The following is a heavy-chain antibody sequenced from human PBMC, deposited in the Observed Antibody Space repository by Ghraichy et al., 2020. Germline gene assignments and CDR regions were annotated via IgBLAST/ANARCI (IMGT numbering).Heavy chain of an antibody. Sequence: GGSLRLSCAASGFTFSTYAMNWVRQAPGKGLEWVSSITSTSTYTYYADSVKGRFTISRDNAKNSLYLQMNSLRAEDTAVYYCARDHEASRDGYNYVGYWGQGTLVTVSS. CDR1: GFTFSTYA. CDR2: ITSTSTYT. J-gene: IGHJ4*02. V-gene: IGHV3-21*01. D-gene: IGHD5-24*01. CDR3: ARDHEASRDGYNYVGY.